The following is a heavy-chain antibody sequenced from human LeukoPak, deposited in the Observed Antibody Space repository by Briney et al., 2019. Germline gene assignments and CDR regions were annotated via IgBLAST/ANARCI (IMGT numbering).Heavy chain of an antibody. V-gene: IGHV4-59*01. CDR3: ARDKGYDSSSDAFDI. CDR1: GGSISSYY. D-gene: IGHD3-22*01. J-gene: IGHJ3*02. Sequence: SETLSLTCTVSGGSISSYYWSWIRQPPGKGLEWIGYIYYSGSTNCNPSLKSRVTISVDTSKNQFSLKLSSVTAADTAVYYCARDKGYDSSSDAFDIWGQGTMVTVSS. CDR2: IYYSGST.